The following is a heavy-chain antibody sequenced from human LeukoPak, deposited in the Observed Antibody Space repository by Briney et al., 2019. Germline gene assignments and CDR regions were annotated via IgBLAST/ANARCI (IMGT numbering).Heavy chain of an antibody. D-gene: IGHD3-22*01. J-gene: IGHJ4*02. Sequence: PGGSLRLSCAASGFTFSDYYMSWIRQAPGKGLEWVSYISSSGSTIYYADSVKGRFTISRDNAKNSLYLQMNSLRAEDTAVYYCARESHYYDSSGYTGDYWGQGTLVTVSS. CDR3: ARESHYYDSSGYTGDY. V-gene: IGHV3-11*04. CDR2: ISSSGSTI. CDR1: GFTFSDYY.